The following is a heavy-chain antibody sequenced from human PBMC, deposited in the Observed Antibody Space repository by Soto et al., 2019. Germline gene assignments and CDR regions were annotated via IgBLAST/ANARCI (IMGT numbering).Heavy chain of an antibody. CDR2: INTDGSST. J-gene: IGHJ4*02. V-gene: IGHV3-74*01. D-gene: IGHD3-3*01. CDR3: ARGRSTTVFGVVSY. Sequence: GGSLRLSCAASGFSFSSYWMHWVRQAPGKGLVWVSRINTDGSSTTYADSVKGRFTISRDNAKNTLYLQMNSLRAEDTAVYFCARGRSTTVFGVVSYWGQGTQVTVSS. CDR1: GFSFSSYW.